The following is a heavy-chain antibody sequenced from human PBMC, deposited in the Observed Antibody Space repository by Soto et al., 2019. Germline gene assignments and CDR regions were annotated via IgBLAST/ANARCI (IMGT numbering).Heavy chain of an antibody. D-gene: IGHD3-10*01. Sequence: SETLSLTCTVSGGSISGSGGYYWTWIRQRPGKGLEWIGYIYYSGNAYYDPSLNSRVTISVDTSKNQFSLKLTSVTAADTAVYYCARYDSGALDYWGQGTLVTVS. J-gene: IGHJ4*02. CDR2: IYYSGNA. CDR3: ARYDSGALDY. V-gene: IGHV4-31*03. CDR1: GGSISGSGGYY.